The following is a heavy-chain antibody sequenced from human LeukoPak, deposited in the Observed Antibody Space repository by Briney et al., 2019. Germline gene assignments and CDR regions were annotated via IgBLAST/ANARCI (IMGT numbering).Heavy chain of an antibody. CDR1: GYTVTGFY. V-gene: IGHV1-2*02. CDR2: INPNNGAT. Sequence: GASVKLSCKASGYTVTGFYLHWVRQAPGQGLEWMGWINPNNGATDYAKKFQGRVSMTRDTSITTAYMELGRLRFDDTAVYYCARRDIVTGFENWGQGTLVTVSS. CDR3: ARRDIVTGFEN. D-gene: IGHD3-9*01. J-gene: IGHJ4*02.